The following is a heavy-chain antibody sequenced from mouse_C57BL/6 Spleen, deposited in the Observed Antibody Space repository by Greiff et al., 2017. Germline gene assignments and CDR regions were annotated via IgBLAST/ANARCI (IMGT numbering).Heavy chain of an antibody. J-gene: IGHJ4*01. CDR2: ISNGGGST. CDR3: ARLRDDYDGDYYAMDY. V-gene: IGHV5-12*01. CDR1: GFTFSDYY. D-gene: IGHD2-4*01. Sequence: EVQVVESGGGLVQPGGSLKLSCAASGFTFSDYYMHWVRQTPEQRLEWVAYISNGGGSTYYPDTVKGPFTISRDTANNTPYLQLSRLKSEDTAMYYCARLRDDYDGDYYAMDYWGQGTSVTVSS.